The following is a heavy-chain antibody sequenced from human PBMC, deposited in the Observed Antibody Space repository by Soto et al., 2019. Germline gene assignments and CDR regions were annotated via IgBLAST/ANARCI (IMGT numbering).Heavy chain of an antibody. D-gene: IGHD3-9*01. CDR2: ISSSSSYI. Sequence: GGSLRLSCAASGFTFSSYSMNWVRQAPGKGLEWVSSISSSSSYIYYADSVEGRFTISRDNAKNSLYLQMNSLRAEDTAVYYCARGPFDWRYGMDVWGQGTTVTVSS. V-gene: IGHV3-21*01. CDR3: ARGPFDWRYGMDV. CDR1: GFTFSSYS. J-gene: IGHJ6*02.